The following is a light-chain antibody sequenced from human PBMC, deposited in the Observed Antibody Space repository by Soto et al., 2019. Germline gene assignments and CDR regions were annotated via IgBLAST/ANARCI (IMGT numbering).Light chain of an antibody. Sequence: EIVMTQSPATLSLSPGEGATLSCRASQGIGDTLAWYQQKPGQTPRLLIYDTSIRATGVPARFSSSRSGAKFDITITSRQAEDYGVYYCQHYVNWPLTFGGGTKVEIK. CDR1: QGIGDT. J-gene: IGKJ4*01. V-gene: IGKV3-15*01. CDR2: DTS. CDR3: QHYVNWPLT.